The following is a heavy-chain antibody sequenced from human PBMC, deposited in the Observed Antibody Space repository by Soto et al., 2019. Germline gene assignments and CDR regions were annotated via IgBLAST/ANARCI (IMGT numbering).Heavy chain of an antibody. D-gene: IGHD6-13*01. CDR3: VRHRSSWDYYAMDV. Sequence: SQTLSLTCAISGDSVSSDSAAWNWIRQSPSRGLEWLGKTIYRSKWYYDYPVSVKSRISINSDTSKNEFSLQLKSVTPEDTAVYYCVRHRSSWDYYAMDVWGQGTTVTVSS. CDR1: GDSVSSDSAA. V-gene: IGHV6-1*01. CDR2: TIYRSKWYY. J-gene: IGHJ6*02.